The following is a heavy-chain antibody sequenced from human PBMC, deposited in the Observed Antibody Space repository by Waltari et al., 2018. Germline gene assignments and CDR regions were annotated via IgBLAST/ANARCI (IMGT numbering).Heavy chain of an antibody. CDR3: AKGYYVAAYFDH. J-gene: IGHJ4*02. CDR2: INSEGDLT. D-gene: IGHD3-16*01. V-gene: IGHV3-23*01. CDR1: GFTFSNFA. Sequence: EVQLLESGGGLVQPGGSLRLSCAASGFTFSNFAMGWVRQAPGKGLEWVSTINSEGDLTSYADSVKGRFTISRDNSKNTLYLQVSSLRAEDTAVYYCAKGYYVAAYFDHWGQGTLVTVSS.